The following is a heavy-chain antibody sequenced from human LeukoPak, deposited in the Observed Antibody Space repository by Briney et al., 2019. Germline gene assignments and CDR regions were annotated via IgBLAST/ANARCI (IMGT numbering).Heavy chain of an antibody. D-gene: IGHD1/OR15-1a*01. J-gene: IGHJ4*02. CDR1: GGSISSTY. Sequence: SETLSLTCTVSGGSISSTYMSWVRQAPGKGLEWIGSIYHSGATYYNPSLQSRVTMSVDTSKNQFSLNLSSVTAADTAVYYCARDEMEHHGSYYDFWGQGTLVSVSS. V-gene: IGHV4-59*04. CDR3: ARDEMEHHGSYYDF. CDR2: IYHSGAT.